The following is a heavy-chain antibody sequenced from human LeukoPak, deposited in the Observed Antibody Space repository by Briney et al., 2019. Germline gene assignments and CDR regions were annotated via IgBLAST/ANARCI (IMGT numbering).Heavy chain of an antibody. CDR3: ARAPRITMVRGVIGWFDP. CDR2: MNPNSGNT. J-gene: IGHJ5*02. V-gene: IGHV1-8*01. CDR1: GYTFTSYD. D-gene: IGHD3-10*01. Sequence: ASVKVSCKASGYTFTSYDINWVRQATGQGLEWMGWMNPNSGNTGYAQKFQGRVTMTRNTSISTAYMELSSLRSEDTAVYYCARAPRITMVRGVIGWFDPWGQGTLVTVSS.